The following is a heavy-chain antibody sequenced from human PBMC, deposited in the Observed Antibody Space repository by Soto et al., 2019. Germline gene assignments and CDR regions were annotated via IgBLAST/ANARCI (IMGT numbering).Heavy chain of an antibody. CDR2: IWYDGSKK. Sequence: QVQLVESGGGVVQPGTSLRLSCAASGFTFSSHGMHWVRQAPGKGLEWVAVIWYDGSKKEYGDSVQGRFTISRDDSENTLYLQMNSLRAEDTAVYYCARGAQDTFGPQPDYWGQGTLVTVSS. CDR1: GFTFSSHG. CDR3: ARGAQDTFGPQPDY. V-gene: IGHV3-33*01. J-gene: IGHJ4*02. D-gene: IGHD3-16*01.